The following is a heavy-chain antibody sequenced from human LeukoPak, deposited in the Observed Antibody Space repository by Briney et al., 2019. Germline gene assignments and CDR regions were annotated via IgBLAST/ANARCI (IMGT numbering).Heavy chain of an antibody. CDR3: GRDRTGSYYRDPDY. D-gene: IGHD3-10*01. Sequence: GGSLRRPCSASGFTFSNYAIHWVRQAPGKGLEWVTVISSDGTNTYYADSVRGRFTISRDNSRDTLYLQMNSLRAEDTAVYYCGRDRTGSYYRDPDYWGQGTLVTVSS. CDR1: GFTFSNYA. V-gene: IGHV3-30*04. CDR2: ISSDGTNT. J-gene: IGHJ4*02.